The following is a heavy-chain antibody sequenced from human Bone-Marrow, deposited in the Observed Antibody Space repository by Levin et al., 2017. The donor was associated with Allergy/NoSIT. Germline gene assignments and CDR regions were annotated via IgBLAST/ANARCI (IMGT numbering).Heavy chain of an antibody. J-gene: IGHJ6*02. CDR1: GFNFSTYN. Sequence: GESLKISCAASGFNFSTYNMNWVRQAPGKALEWVSSINSGSTDIYYADSLKGRFTISRDNAENSLYLQMNGLRVGDTAVYYCARDRTYGILRNYGMDVWGQGTTVTVSS. CDR2: INSGSTDI. V-gene: IGHV3-21*01. CDR3: ARDRTYGILRNYGMDV. D-gene: IGHD3-9*01.